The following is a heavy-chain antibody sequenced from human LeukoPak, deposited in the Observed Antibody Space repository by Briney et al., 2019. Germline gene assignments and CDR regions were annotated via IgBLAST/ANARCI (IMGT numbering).Heavy chain of an antibody. Sequence: GGSLRLSCAASGFTFRSYAMTRVRQAPGKGLEWVSTISMSGARTYYADSVKGRFTISRDNSKNTLYLQMNSLRPDDTSVYYCAKDLSAGHFDYWGQGSLVTVSS. V-gene: IGHV3-23*01. D-gene: IGHD6-13*01. J-gene: IGHJ4*02. CDR1: GFTFRSYA. CDR3: AKDLSAGHFDY. CDR2: ISMSGART.